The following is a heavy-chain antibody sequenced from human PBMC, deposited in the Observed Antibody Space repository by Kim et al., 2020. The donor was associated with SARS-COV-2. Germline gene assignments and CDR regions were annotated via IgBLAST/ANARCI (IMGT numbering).Heavy chain of an antibody. Sequence: SETLSLTCSVSGGSIRSGGKFWTWIRQHPAKGLEWIGYISYSGNSHYSPSLRSRVSISLQTSENQFSLELTSATAADRAVYYCARGQPLDYWGQGILVTV. CDR3: ARGQPLDY. CDR2: ISYSGNS. D-gene: IGHD2-2*01. V-gene: IGHV4-31*03. CDR1: GGSIRSGGKF. J-gene: IGHJ4*02.